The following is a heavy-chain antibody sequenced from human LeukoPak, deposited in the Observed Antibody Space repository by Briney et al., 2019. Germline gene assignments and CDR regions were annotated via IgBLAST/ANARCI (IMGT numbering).Heavy chain of an antibody. Sequence: SETLSLTCTVSGGPISSSSYYWGWIRQPPGKGLEWIGSIYYSGSTYYNPSLKSRVTISVDTSKNQFSLKLSSVTAADTAVYYCARRGEYYDFWSGVDYGMDVWGQGTTVTVSS. V-gene: IGHV4-39*01. J-gene: IGHJ6*02. D-gene: IGHD3-3*01. CDR1: GGPISSSSYY. CDR3: ARRGEYYDFWSGVDYGMDV. CDR2: IYYSGST.